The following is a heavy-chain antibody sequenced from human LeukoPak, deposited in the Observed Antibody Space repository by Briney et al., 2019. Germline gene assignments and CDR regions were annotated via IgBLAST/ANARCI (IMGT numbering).Heavy chain of an antibody. J-gene: IGHJ4*02. CDR3: ARDMNPTVFDF. CDR1: GFTFTSHW. V-gene: IGHV3-74*01. Sequence: GGSLRLSCAASGFTFTSHWMHWVRQTPGKGLVWVSGIKDDGNDTAYADSVKGRFTISRDNAKNTLYLQMDSLRAEDTAVYYCARDMNPTVFDFWGQGTLVTVSS. D-gene: IGHD3-16*01. CDR2: IKDDGNDT.